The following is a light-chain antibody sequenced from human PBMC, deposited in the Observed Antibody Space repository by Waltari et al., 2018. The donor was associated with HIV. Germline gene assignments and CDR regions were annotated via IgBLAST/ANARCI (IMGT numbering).Light chain of an antibody. CDR3: ASRDDNLSHWV. CDR1: RSNIGYNF. Sequence: QSVLTQTPSMSRPPGQRVFISCSGRRSNIGYNFVSWFQQVSGRAPKLIIYNSDQRPSGVPDRVSAAKSGSSASLAITGLQSDDEAVYFCASRDDNLSHWVFGGGTKVTV. J-gene: IGLJ3*02. V-gene: IGLV1-47*02. CDR2: NSD.